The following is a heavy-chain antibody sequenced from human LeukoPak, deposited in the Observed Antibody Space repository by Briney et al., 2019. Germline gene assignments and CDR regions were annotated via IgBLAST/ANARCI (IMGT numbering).Heavy chain of an antibody. J-gene: IGHJ4*02. V-gene: IGHV4-59*12. D-gene: IGHD6-19*01. CDR2: IYYSGST. CDR1: GGSISSYY. Sequence: KPSETLSLTCTVSGGSISSYYWSWIRQPPGRGLEWIGYIYYSGSTNYNPSLESRVTISVDTSKNQVSLKLNSVTAADTAVYYCARSRTWYSSGRGPFDYWGQGTLVTVSS. CDR3: ARSRTWYSSGRGPFDY.